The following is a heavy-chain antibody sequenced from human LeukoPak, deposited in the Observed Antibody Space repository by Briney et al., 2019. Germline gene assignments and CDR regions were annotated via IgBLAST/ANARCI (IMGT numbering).Heavy chain of an antibody. J-gene: IGHJ5*02. D-gene: IGHD2-15*01. CDR2: IYYSGST. CDR3: ARVGPLGYCSGGSCRRFDP. V-gene: IGHV4-30-4*01. Sequence: ASQTLSHTCTVSGGSISSGDYYWSWIRQPPGKGLEWIGYIYYSGSTYYNPSLKSRVTISVDTSKNQFSLKLSSVTAADTAVYYCARVGPLGYCSGGSCRRFDPWGQGTLVTVSS. CDR1: GGSISSGDYY.